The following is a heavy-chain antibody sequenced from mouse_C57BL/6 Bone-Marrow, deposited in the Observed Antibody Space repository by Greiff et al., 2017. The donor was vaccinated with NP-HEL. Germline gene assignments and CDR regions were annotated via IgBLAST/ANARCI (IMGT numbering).Heavy chain of an antibody. V-gene: IGHV7-1*01. CDR2: SRNKANDYTT. D-gene: IGHD3-3*01. Sequence: EVKVVESGGGLVQSGRSLRPSCATSGFTFSDFYMEWVRQAPGKGLEWIAASRNKANDYTTEYSASVKGRFIVSRDTSQSILYLQMNALRAEDTAIYYCARDGGGRGDWFAYWGQGTLVTVSA. CDR1: GFTFSDFY. J-gene: IGHJ3*01. CDR3: ARDGGGRGDWFAY.